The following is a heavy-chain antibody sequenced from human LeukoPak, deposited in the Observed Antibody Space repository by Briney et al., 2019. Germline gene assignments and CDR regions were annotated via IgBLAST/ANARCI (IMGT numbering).Heavy chain of an antibody. J-gene: IGHJ6*03. Sequence: PGGSLTLSWAASAFTFSSCSMSWVRQPSGKGLEWISYISASGSTTYYAVSVKGRFTSSRDNSKNTVYLRRNGLSAEDAALYYCAKISGDSYFYMDVWGKGTTVIVSS. CDR3: AKISGDSYFYMDV. CDR2: ISASGSTT. V-gene: IGHV3-23*01. CDR1: AFTFSSCS.